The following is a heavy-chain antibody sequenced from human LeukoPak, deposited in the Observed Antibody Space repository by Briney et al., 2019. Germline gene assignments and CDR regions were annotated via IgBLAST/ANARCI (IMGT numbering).Heavy chain of an antibody. CDR2: ISYDGSNK. J-gene: IGHJ4*02. Sequence: PGGSLRLSCAASGFIFSSYAMHWVRQAPGKGLEWVAFISYDGSNKHYAEPVRGRFTISRDNSKNTLYLQMNSLRPEDTAVYYCARARFGYNRGPFDYWGQGILVTVSS. CDR3: ARARFGYNRGPFDY. V-gene: IGHV3-30-3*01. CDR1: GFIFSSYA. D-gene: IGHD5-24*01.